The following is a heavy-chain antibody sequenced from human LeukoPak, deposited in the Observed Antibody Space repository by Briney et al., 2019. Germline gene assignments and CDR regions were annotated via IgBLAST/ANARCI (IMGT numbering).Heavy chain of an antibody. CDR3: ARVSDYDSSGYYYPRYYFDY. CDR2: ISAYNGNT. Sequence: GASVKVSCKASGYTFTSYGISWVRQAPGQGLEWMGWISAYNGNTNYAQKLQGRVTMTTDTSTSTAYMGLRSLRSDDTAVYYCARVSDYDSSGYYYPRYYFDYWGQGTLVTVSS. D-gene: IGHD3-22*01. J-gene: IGHJ4*02. V-gene: IGHV1-18*01. CDR1: GYTFTSYG.